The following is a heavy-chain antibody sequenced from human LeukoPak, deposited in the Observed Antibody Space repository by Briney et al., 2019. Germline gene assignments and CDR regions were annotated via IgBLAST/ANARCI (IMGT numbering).Heavy chain of an antibody. CDR3: ARGGTRDGGHYSDY. Sequence: SETLSLTCTVSGGSISSYYWSWIRRPPGKGLEWIGDIYYSGTTNYNPSLKSPVTISIDTSKNQFSLKLSSVTAADTAVYYCARGGTRDGGHYSDYWGQGTLVTVSS. V-gene: IGHV4-59*01. CDR1: GGSISSYY. J-gene: IGHJ4*02. CDR2: IYYSGTT. D-gene: IGHD2-21*02.